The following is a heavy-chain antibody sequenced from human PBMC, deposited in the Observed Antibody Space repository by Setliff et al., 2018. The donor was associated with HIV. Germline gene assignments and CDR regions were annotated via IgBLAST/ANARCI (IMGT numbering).Heavy chain of an antibody. Sequence: SETLSLTCSVSGVSFSTNMYYWGWIRQPPGKGLEWVGSVYYSGDIFYNPSLKSRVTISVDTSKNQFSLKLNSVTAADTAMYYCARHPPYCSGGSCYRGRGYYFDYWGQGTLVTVSS. CDR2: VYYSGDI. CDR3: ARHPPYCSGGSCYRGRGYYFDY. CDR1: GVSFSTNMYY. V-gene: IGHV4-39*01. D-gene: IGHD2-15*01. J-gene: IGHJ4*02.